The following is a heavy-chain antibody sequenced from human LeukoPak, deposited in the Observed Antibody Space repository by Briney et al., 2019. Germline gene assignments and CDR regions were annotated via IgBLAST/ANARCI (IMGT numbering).Heavy chain of an antibody. CDR2: IYYSGST. D-gene: IGHD3-10*01. CDR3: ARDRVGYGSGSYYVDY. CDR1: GGSISSGSYY. V-gene: IGHV4-61*10. Sequence: PSETLSLTCTVSGGSISSGSYYWSWIRQPAGKGLEWIGYIYYSGSTNYNPSLKSRVTISVDTSKNQFSLKLGSVTAADTAVYYCARDRVGYGSGSYYVDYWGQGTLVTVSS. J-gene: IGHJ4*02.